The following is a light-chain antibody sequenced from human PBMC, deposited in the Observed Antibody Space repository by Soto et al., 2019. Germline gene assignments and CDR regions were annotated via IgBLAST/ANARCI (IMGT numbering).Light chain of an antibody. CDR1: QSISSN. CDR2: GAS. Sequence: EIVMTQSPATLSVSPGERATLSCRASQSISSNLAWYQQKPGQAPRLLTFGASSRATGIPDRFSASGSGTDFTLTISRLEPEDFAVYYCQQYGTSPWTFGQGTKVDI. CDR3: QQYGTSPWT. V-gene: IGKV3-20*01. J-gene: IGKJ1*01.